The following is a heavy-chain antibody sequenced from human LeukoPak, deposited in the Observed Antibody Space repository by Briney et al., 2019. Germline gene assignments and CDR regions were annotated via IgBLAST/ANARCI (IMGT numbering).Heavy chain of an antibody. CDR3: AKRARFGELFLFGSHWRGFDP. V-gene: IGHV3-23*01. J-gene: IGHJ5*02. D-gene: IGHD3-10*01. CDR1: GFTFSSYA. CDR2: ISGGGGST. Sequence: PGGSLRLSCAASGFTFSSYAMSWVRKAQGKGLDGVSAISGGGGSTYYADSVKGRFTISRDNSKNTLYLQMNSLRAEDTAVYYCAKRARFGELFLFGSHWRGFDPWGQGTLVTVSS.